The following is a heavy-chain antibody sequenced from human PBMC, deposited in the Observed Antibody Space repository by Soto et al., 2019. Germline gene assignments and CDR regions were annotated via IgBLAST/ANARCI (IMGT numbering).Heavy chain of an antibody. CDR3: ARDLGIAARPEPNDAFDI. CDR1: GYTFTSYY. Sequence: GASVKVSCKASGYTFTSYYMHWVRQAPGQGLEWMGIINPSGGSTSYAQKFQGRVTMTRDTSTSTVYMELSSLRSEDTAVYYCARDLGIAARPEPNDAFDIWGQGTMVTVSS. J-gene: IGHJ3*02. D-gene: IGHD6-6*01. V-gene: IGHV1-46*01. CDR2: INPSGGST.